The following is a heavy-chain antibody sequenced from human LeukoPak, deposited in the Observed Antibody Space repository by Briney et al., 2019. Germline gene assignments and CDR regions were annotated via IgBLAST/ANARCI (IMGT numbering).Heavy chain of an antibody. Sequence: GGSLRLSCAASGFIFTSYSMNWVRQAPGKGLEWVSSISSSRNYIYYADSVKGQFTISRDNAKNSLYLQMNSLRAEDTAVYYCARDDSLTYYYDTSGYYSWGQGTLVTVSS. CDR1: GFIFTSYS. CDR3: ARDDSLTYYYDTSGYYS. V-gene: IGHV3-21*01. J-gene: IGHJ4*02. D-gene: IGHD3-22*01. CDR2: ISSSRNYI.